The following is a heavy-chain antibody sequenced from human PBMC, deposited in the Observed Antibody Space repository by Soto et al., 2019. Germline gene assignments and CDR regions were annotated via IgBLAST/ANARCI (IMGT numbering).Heavy chain of an antibody. CDR1: GFTFSSYS. D-gene: IGHD2-2*01. Sequence: GGSLRLSCAASGFTFSSYSMNWVRQAPGKGLEWVSYISSSSSTIYYADSVKGRFTISRDNAKNSLYLQMNSLRAEDMAVYYCAGDQPSADIVVVPAARSTAFDIWGQGTMVTVSS. J-gene: IGHJ3*02. CDR3: AGDQPSADIVVVPAARSTAFDI. V-gene: IGHV3-48*01. CDR2: ISSSSSTI.